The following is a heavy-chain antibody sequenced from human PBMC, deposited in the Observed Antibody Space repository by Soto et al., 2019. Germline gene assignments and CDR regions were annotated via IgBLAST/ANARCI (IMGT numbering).Heavy chain of an antibody. CDR3: TRLEVTWGTVTRLGYHLANT. CDR1: GFTFSGSA. J-gene: IGHJ4*02. Sequence: EVQLVESGGGLVQPGGSLKLSCAASGFTFSGSAMHWVRQASGKGLEWVGRIRSKANSYATAYAASVKGRFTISRDDSKNTAYLQMNSLKTEDTAVYYCTRLEVTWGTVTRLGYHLANTWGQGTLVTVSS. CDR2: IRSKANSYAT. V-gene: IGHV3-73*01. D-gene: IGHD4-17*01.